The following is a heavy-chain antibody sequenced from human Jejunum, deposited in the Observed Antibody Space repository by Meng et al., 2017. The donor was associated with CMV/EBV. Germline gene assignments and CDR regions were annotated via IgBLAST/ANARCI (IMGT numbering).Heavy chain of an antibody. Sequence: AASGVTVNTDSTSGGRQEPGKGLEWVSRIRGTGGGTYYADSVKGRFTISRDNSKNMLDLQMNSLRAEDSALYYCAKGHSDAGTASDYWGQGTLVTVSS. CDR2: IRGTGGGT. CDR3: AKGHSDAGTASDY. J-gene: IGHJ4*02. CDR1: GVTVNTDS. V-gene: IGHV3-23*01. D-gene: IGHD2-21*02.